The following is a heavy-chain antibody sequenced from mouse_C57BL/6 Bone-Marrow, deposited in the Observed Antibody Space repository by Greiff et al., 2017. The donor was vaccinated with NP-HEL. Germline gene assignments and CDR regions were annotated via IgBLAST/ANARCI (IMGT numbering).Heavy chain of an antibody. V-gene: IGHV1-64*01. D-gene: IGHD2-3*01. Sequence: QVQLQQPGAELVKPGASVKLSCKASGYTFTSYWMHWVKQRPGQGLEWIGMIHPNSGSTNYNEKFKSKATLTVDKSSSTAYMQLSSLTSEDSAVYYCARESYDRAMDYWGQGTSVTVSS. J-gene: IGHJ4*01. CDR3: ARESYDRAMDY. CDR1: GYTFTSYW. CDR2: IHPNSGST.